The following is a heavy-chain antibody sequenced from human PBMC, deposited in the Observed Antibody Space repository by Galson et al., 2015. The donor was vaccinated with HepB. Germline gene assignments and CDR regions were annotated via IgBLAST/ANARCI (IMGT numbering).Heavy chain of an antibody. D-gene: IGHD4-17*01. CDR3: VADLSEYGVGELDF. V-gene: IGHV3-15*01. CDR2: IKSKTSGEST. J-gene: IGHJ4*02. CDR1: GFSFTYAW. Sequence: SLRLSCAASGFSFTYAWMSWVRQAPGKGLEWIGLIKSKTSGESTHYSAPVKGRFTISRDDSKNTVILQMNSLKIEDTGVYYCVADLSEYGVGELDFWGQGSLVTVSS.